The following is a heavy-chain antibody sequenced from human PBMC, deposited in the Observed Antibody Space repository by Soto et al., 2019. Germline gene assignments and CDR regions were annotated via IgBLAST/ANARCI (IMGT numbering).Heavy chain of an antibody. Sequence: QLQLQESGPGLVKPSETLSLTCTVSVGSISTTNYYWGWIRQPPGKVLEWIGSFYFGGSTYYNPSLKGRVTISVDTSKNLFSLKLSSVTAADTAVYYCARSGYGYIWSPIFDYWGQGTLVTVSS. CDR2: FYFGGST. CDR3: ARSGYGYIWSPIFDY. V-gene: IGHV4-39*01. J-gene: IGHJ4*02. D-gene: IGHD5-18*01. CDR1: VGSISTTNYY.